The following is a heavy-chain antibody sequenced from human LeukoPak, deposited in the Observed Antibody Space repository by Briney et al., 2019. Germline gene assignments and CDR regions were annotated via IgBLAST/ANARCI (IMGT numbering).Heavy chain of an antibody. CDR2: IYSGGST. V-gene: IGHV3-53*01. CDR3: ARDQGYCSSTSCLSYDY. Sequence: GGSMRLSCAASGFTVSSNYMSWVRQAPGKGLEWVSVIYSGGSTYYADSVKGRFTISRDNSKNTLYLQMNSLRAEDTAVYYCARDQGYCSSTSCLSYDYWGQGTLVTVSS. J-gene: IGHJ4*02. D-gene: IGHD2-2*01. CDR1: GFTVSSNY.